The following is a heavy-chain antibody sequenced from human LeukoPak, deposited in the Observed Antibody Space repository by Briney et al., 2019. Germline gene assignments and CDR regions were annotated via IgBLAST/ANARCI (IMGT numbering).Heavy chain of an antibody. CDR3: AKQQAWHFDS. D-gene: IGHD5-12*01. CDR1: GYTFTTFW. Sequence: GESLKISCKGSGYTFTTFWIGWVRQMPGKGLEWMGIIYPGDSDTRYSPSFQGQVTISADKSISTAYLQWSSLKASDTAMYYCAKQQAWHFDSWGQGTLVTVSS. J-gene: IGHJ4*02. V-gene: IGHV5-51*01. CDR2: IYPGDSDT.